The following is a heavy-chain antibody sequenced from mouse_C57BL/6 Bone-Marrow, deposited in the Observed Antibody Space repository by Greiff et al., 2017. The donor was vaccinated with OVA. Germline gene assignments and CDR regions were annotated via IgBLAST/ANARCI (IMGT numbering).Heavy chain of an antibody. Sequence: EVKLVESGGGLVQPGGSLKLSCAASGFTFSDYGMAWVRQAPRKGPEWVAFISNLANSIYYADTVTGRFTISRENAKNTLYLEMSSLRSEDTAMYYCARNTFQRYVDVWGTGTTVTVSS. CDR2: ISNLANSI. V-gene: IGHV5-15*04. J-gene: IGHJ1*03. CDR1: GFTFSDYG. CDR3: ARNTFQRYVDV.